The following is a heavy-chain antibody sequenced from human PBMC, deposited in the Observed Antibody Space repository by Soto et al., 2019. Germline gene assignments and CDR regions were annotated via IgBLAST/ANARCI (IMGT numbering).Heavy chain of an antibody. CDR1: GGSISSYY. Sequence: SETLSLTCSVSGGSISSYYWSWIRQPPGKGLEWIGYIYYSGSTNYNPPLKSRVTISVDTSKNQFSLKLSSVTAADTAVYYCARDRRDYTDGYGMDVWGQGTMVTVSS. D-gene: IGHD4-4*01. V-gene: IGHV4-59*01. CDR3: ARDRRDYTDGYGMDV. J-gene: IGHJ6*02. CDR2: IYYSGST.